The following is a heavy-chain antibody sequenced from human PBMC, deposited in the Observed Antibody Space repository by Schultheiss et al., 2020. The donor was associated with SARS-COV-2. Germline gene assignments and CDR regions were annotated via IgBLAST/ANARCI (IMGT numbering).Heavy chain of an antibody. CDR2: IYYSGST. V-gene: IGHV4-38-2*01. CDR1: GYSISSGYY. CDR3: TRRSHYYDSSGYRPDFDY. Sequence: SETLSLTCAVSGYSISSGYYWGWIRQPPGKGLEWIGSIYYSGSTYYNPSLKSRVTISVDTSKNQFSLKLSSVTAADTAVYYCTRRSHYYDSSGYRPDFDYWGQGTLVTVSP. J-gene: IGHJ4*02. D-gene: IGHD3-22*01.